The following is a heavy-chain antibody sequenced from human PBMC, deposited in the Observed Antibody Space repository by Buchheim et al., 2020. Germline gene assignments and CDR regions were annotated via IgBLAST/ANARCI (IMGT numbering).Heavy chain of an antibody. CDR2: MSGGGGST. CDR3: AKESAEVATISHFDY. Sequence: EVQVVESGGGLIQPGGSLRLSCAASGFTFTNYAMSWVRQAPGKGLEWVSAMSGGGGSTYYADSVKGRFTISRDNSRNTLYLQMNSLRAEDTALYFCAKESAEVATISHFDYWGQGTL. CDR1: GFTFTNYA. D-gene: IGHD5-24*01. V-gene: IGHV3-23*04. J-gene: IGHJ4*02.